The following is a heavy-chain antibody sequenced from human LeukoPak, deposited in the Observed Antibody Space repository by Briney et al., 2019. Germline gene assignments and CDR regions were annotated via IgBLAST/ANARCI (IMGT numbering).Heavy chain of an antibody. Sequence: GGSLRLSCAASGFTFSNYWMSWVRQAPGKGLEWVANIKQDGSEKCYVDSVKGRFTISRDNSKDTLYLEMDSLRTEDTAVYYCAKDWGSSGWYNYFDPWGQGTLVTVSS. CDR3: AKDWGSSGWYNYFDP. CDR2: IKQDGSEK. CDR1: GFTFSNYW. V-gene: IGHV3-7*01. D-gene: IGHD6-19*01. J-gene: IGHJ5*02.